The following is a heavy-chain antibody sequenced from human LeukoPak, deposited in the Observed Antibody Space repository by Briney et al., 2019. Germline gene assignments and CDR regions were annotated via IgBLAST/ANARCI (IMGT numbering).Heavy chain of an antibody. CDR1: GFSFGDET. CDR3: TREPKGRWLQFDY. J-gene: IGHJ4*02. CDR2: TRPKVHGGTT. V-gene: IGHV3-49*03. Sequence: GGSLRLSCTASGFSFGDETMSWFRQAPGKGLEWVGFTRPKVHGGTTEYAASVKGRFTISRDDSKSIAYLQMNSLKTEDTAVYYCTREPKGRWLQFDYWGQGTLVTVSS. D-gene: IGHD5-24*01.